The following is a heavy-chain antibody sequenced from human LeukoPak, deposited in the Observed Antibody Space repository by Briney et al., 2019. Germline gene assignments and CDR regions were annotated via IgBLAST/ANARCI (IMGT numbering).Heavy chain of an antibody. CDR2: IYTSGST. CDR3: ARNSCPSGSCYENRGYFDY. Sequence: LRLSCTVSGGSISSATYYWSWIRQPAGKGLEWIGRIYTSGSTNYNPSLKSRVTISVDTSKNQFSLKLSSVTAADTAVYYCARNSCPSGSCYENRGYFDYWGQGTLVTVSS. V-gene: IGHV4-61*02. D-gene: IGHD2-15*01. CDR1: GGSISSATYY. J-gene: IGHJ4*02.